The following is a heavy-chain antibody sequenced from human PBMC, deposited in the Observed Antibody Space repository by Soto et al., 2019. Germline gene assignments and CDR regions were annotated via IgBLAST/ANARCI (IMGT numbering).Heavy chain of an antibody. CDR2: ISGSGGST. CDR3: AKPQGVPGVIS. V-gene: IGHV3-23*01. J-gene: IGHJ1*01. CDR1: GCTFSSYA. Sequence: PGGALRGSCAASGCTFSSYAMSWVRQAPGKGLEWVSAISGSGGSTYYADSVKGRFTISRDNSKNTLYLQMNSLRAEDTAVYYCAKPQGVPGVISWGQGTAVIVSS. D-gene: IGHD2-2*02.